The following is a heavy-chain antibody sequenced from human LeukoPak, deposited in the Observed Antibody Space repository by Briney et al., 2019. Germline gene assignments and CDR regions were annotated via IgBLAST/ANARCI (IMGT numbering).Heavy chain of an antibody. V-gene: IGHV4-59*01. Sequence: SETLSLTCTVAGGSISSYYWSWIRQPPGKGLEWIGYIYYSGSTDYNPSLKSRVTISVDTSKNQFSLKLSAVTAADTAVYYCARDEYNWFDPWGQGTLVTVSS. CDR3: ARDEYNWFDP. CDR1: GGSISSYY. CDR2: IYYSGST. J-gene: IGHJ5*02.